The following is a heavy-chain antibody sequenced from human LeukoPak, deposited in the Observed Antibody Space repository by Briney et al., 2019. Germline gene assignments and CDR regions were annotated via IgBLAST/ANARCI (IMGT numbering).Heavy chain of an antibody. D-gene: IGHD6-19*01. CDR1: GYTFAGYY. CDR3: ARDVLLAVPALDY. J-gene: IGHJ4*02. V-gene: IGHV1-2*06. Sequence: ASVKVSFKASGYTFAGYYMHWVRQAPGRGLEWMGRINPNTGGTNYAQKFQGRVTMTRDTSISTAYMELSSLRSDDTAMYYCARDVLLAVPALDYWGQGTLVTVSS. CDR2: INPNTGGT.